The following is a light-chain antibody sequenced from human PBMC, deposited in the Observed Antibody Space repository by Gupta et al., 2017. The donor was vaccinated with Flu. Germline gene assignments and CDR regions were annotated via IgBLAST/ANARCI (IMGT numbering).Light chain of an antibody. V-gene: IGKV1D-12*01. CDR3: QQAKTFPLT. CDR2: AAS. CDR1: QDLTSW. J-gene: IGKJ5*01. Sequence: PSFVSASVGDTVTITCRASQDLTSWLAWYQQKPGKPPKLLIYAASTLQSGVPSRFSGMESGTQFTLTISGLQPEDSATYYCQQAKTFPLTFGQGTRLDIK.